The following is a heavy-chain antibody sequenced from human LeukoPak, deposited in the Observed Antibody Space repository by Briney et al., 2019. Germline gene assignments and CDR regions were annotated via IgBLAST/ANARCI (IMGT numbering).Heavy chain of an antibody. V-gene: IGHV3-74*01. CDR1: GFTFSTYR. J-gene: IGHJ4*02. CDR2: INSDGTST. D-gene: IGHD2-15*01. Sequence: SGGSLRLSCAASGFTFSTYRMHWVRQAPGKGLVWVSRINSDGTSTSYADSVKGRFTISRDDATNTLYLQMNSLRAEDTAVYYCARVGIGAARHGYDYWGQGTLVTVSS. CDR3: ARVGIGAARHGYDY.